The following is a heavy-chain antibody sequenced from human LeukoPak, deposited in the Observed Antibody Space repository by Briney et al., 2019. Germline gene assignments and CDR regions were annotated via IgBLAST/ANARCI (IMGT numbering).Heavy chain of an antibody. D-gene: IGHD3-10*01. J-gene: IGHJ5*02. CDR1: GGSISSGDYY. V-gene: IGHV4-30-4*01. CDR3: ARGETAYGSGSYHNWFDP. CDR2: IYYSGTT. Sequence: PSETLSLTCTVSGGSISSGDYYWSWIRQPPGKGVEWIGYIYYSGTTYYNPSLKSRVTISVDTSKNQFSLKLSSVTAADTAVYYCARGETAYGSGSYHNWFDPWGQGTLVTVSS.